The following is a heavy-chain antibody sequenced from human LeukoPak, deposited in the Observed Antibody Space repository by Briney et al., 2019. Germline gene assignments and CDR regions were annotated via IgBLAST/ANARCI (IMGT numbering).Heavy chain of an antibody. J-gene: IGHJ4*02. V-gene: IGHV3-30*02. CDR2: IRYDGSNK. CDR3: AKSEMATVVTTFDY. CDR1: GFTFSSYG. D-gene: IGHD5-24*01. Sequence: GGSLRLSCAASGFTFSSYGMHWVRQAPGKGLEWVAFIRYDGSNKYYADSVKGRFTIPRDNSKNTLYLQMNSLRAEDTAVYYCAKSEMATVVTTFDYWGQGTLVTVSS.